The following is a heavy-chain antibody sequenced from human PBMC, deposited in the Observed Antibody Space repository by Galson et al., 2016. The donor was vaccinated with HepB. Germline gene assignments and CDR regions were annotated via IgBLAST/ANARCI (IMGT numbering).Heavy chain of an antibody. Sequence: SLRLSCAASGFTLSTYAMDWVRQTPEKGLEWISYISNSADTVYYTDSVKGRFTISRDNAKNSLYLQMNSLRDEDTAVYYCTRESFYDSIDFWGLGTLVTVSS. CDR3: TRESFYDSIDF. CDR2: ISNSADTV. J-gene: IGHJ4*02. CDR1: GFTLSTYA. D-gene: IGHD3-22*01. V-gene: IGHV3-48*03.